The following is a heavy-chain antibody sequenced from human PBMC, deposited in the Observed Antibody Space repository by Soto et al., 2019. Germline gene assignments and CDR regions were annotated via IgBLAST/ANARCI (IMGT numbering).Heavy chain of an antibody. CDR2: IRSKANSYAT. V-gene: IGHV3-73*01. Sequence: GGSLRLSCAASGFTFSGSAMHWVRQASGKGLEWVGRIRSKANSYATAYAASVKGRFTISRDDSKNTAYLQMNSLKTEDTAVYYCTRQDGYSYGDYYYYGMDVWGQGTTVTVSS. D-gene: IGHD5-18*01. CDR1: GFTFSGSA. J-gene: IGHJ6*02. CDR3: TRQDGYSYGDYYYYGMDV.